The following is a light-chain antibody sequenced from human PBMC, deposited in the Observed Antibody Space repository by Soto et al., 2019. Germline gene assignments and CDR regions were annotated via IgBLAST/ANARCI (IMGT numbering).Light chain of an antibody. J-gene: IGLJ1*01. CDR1: SSDVGGYNY. V-gene: IGLV2-11*01. CDR2: DVT. Sequence: QSALTQPRSVSGSPGQPITISCTGTSSDVGGYNYVSWYQQHPGKAPRLIIYDVTKRPSEVPDRFSASRSGSTASLTISGLRAEDEAEYYCCSYAASKTFEGYVFGTGTKLTVL. CDR3: CSYAASKTFEGYV.